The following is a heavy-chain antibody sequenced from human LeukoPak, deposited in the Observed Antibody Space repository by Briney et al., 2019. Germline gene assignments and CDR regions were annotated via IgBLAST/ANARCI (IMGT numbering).Heavy chain of an antibody. Sequence: ASVKVSCKASGYTFTTYTIHWVRQAPGQSLEWMGWINAGNGDTKYSQKFQGRVIITRDTSASTAYMELSSLRSEDTAVYFCARDVGENWYKSLVAPGADAFDIWGQGTMATVSA. V-gene: IGHV1-3*01. CDR1: GYTFTTYT. J-gene: IGHJ3*02. CDR2: INAGNGDT. D-gene: IGHD2-2*01. CDR3: ARDVGENWYKSLVAPGADAFDI.